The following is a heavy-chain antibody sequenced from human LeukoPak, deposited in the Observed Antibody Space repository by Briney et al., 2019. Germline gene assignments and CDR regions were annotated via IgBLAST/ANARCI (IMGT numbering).Heavy chain of an antibody. J-gene: IGHJ6*03. CDR1: GYTFTSYG. CDR3: ARVQSYYYYMDV. CDR2: ISAYNGNT. Sequence: ASVKVSCKASGYTFTSYGISWVRQAPGQGLEWMGWISAYNGNTNYAHKLQGRVTMTTDTSTSTAYMELRSLRSDDTAVYYCARVQSYYYYMDVWGKGTTVTVSS. V-gene: IGHV1-18*01.